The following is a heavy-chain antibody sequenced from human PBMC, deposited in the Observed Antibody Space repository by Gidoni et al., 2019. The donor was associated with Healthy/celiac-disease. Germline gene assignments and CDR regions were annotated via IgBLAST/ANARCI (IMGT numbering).Heavy chain of an antibody. CDR3: ARGYGDHAFDI. D-gene: IGHD4-17*01. J-gene: IGHJ3*02. CDR1: GGSISSSNW. Sequence: QVHLQESGPGLVKLSGTLSLTCAVSGGSISSSNWLCWVRQPPGKGLEWIGEIYHSGSTNYNPSLKSRVTRSVDKSKNQFSLKLSSVTAADTAVYYCARGYGDHAFDIWGQGTMVTVSS. CDR2: IYHSGST. V-gene: IGHV4-4*02.